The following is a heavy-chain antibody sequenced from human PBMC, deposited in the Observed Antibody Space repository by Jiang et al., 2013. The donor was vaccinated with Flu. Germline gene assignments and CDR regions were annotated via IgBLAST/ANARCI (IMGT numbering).Heavy chain of an antibody. D-gene: IGHD4-23*01. CDR3: ARAHGGNSAHIDY. V-gene: IGHV4-34*01. CDR1: GGSFSGYY. Sequence: LLKPSETLSLTCAVYGGSFSGYYWSWIRQPPGKGLEWIGEINHSGSTNYNPSLKSRVTISVDTSKNQFSLKLSSVTAADTAVYYCARAHGGNSAHIDYWGQGTLVTVSS. J-gene: IGHJ4*02. CDR2: INHSGST.